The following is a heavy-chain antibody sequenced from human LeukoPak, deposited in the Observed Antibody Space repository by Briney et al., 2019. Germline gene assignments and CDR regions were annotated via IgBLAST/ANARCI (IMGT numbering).Heavy chain of an antibody. CDR3: AGEGDSSSSDY. Sequence: PGGSLRLSCAASGFTFSDYYMSWIRQTPGKGLEWVSYISGSGSTIYYADSVKGRFTISRDNAKTSLYLQMNSLRAEDTAVYYCAGEGDSSSSDYWGQGILVTVSS. CDR2: ISGSGSTI. CDR1: GFTFSDYY. J-gene: IGHJ4*02. V-gene: IGHV3-11*04. D-gene: IGHD6-6*01.